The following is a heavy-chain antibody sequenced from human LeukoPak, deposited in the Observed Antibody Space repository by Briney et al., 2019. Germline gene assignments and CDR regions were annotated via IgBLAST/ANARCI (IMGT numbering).Heavy chain of an antibody. CDR1: GGSFSGYY. Sequence: PSETLSLTCAVYGGSFSGYYWSWIRQPPGKGLEWIGEINHSGSTNYNPSLKSRVTISVDTSKNRFSLKLSSVTAADTAVYYCARGLRYFDWNLNYFDYWGQGTLVTVSS. CDR2: INHSGST. V-gene: IGHV4-34*01. D-gene: IGHD3-9*01. CDR3: ARGLRYFDWNLNYFDY. J-gene: IGHJ4*02.